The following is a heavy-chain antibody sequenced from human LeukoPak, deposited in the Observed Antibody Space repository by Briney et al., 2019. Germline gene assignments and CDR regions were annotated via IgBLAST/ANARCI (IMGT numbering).Heavy chain of an antibody. D-gene: IGHD6-19*01. CDR2: ISGNGGNT. CDR1: GFTFSIYA. CDR3: AKDQSMGIPVAGGYFFDS. V-gene: IGHV3-23*01. Sequence: GGSLRLSCAASGFTFSIYAMTWLRQAPGKGLEWVSGISGNGGNTYYAASVKRRLTHSRDNSKNTLYLQMNSLRAEDTAVYYCAKDQSMGIPVAGGYFFDSWGQGTLVTVSS. J-gene: IGHJ4*02.